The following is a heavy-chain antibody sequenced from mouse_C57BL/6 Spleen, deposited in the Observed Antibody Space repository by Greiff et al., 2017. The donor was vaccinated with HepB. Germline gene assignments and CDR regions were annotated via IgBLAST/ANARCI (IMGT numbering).Heavy chain of an antibody. CDR3: TRDNYDAMDY. CDR2: IDPDTGGT. J-gene: IGHJ4*01. Sequence: VQLQQSGAELVRPGASVTLSCKASGYTFTDYDMHWVKQTPVHGLEWIGAIDPDTGGTTYNQKFKGKAILTADKSSSTAYMSLRSLTSEDSAVYYCTRDNYDAMDYWGQGTSVTVSS. V-gene: IGHV1-15*01. CDR1: GYTFTDYD.